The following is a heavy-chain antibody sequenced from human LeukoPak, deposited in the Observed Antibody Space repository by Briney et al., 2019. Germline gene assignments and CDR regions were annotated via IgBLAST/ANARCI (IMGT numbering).Heavy chain of an antibody. CDR2: ISANGGNT. CDR1: GFTFSSYA. V-gene: IGHV3-23*01. CDR3: ARVTGNSATYPIFDY. Sequence: QPGGSLRLSCAASGFTFSSYAMTWVRQAPGKGLEWVSSISANGGNTYYADSVKGRFTISRDNSKNTLYPQMNSLRDDDTAVYYCARVTGNSATYPIFDYWGQGTLVTVSS. J-gene: IGHJ4*02. D-gene: IGHD1-26*01.